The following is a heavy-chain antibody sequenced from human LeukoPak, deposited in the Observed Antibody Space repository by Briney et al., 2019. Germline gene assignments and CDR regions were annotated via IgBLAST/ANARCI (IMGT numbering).Heavy chain of an antibody. V-gene: IGHV4-59*11. CDR3: ARGGIYVDY. D-gene: IGHD1-26*01. CDR1: GGFISSRY. CDR2: ICCSGST. Sequence: SESLSLICTVSGGFISSRYWTWIRQSPGKGLEWIGYICCSGSTNYNPSLKSRVTISVDTSENQFSLKLSSVTAADTAVYYCARGGIYVDYWGQGTLVTVSS. J-gene: IGHJ4*02.